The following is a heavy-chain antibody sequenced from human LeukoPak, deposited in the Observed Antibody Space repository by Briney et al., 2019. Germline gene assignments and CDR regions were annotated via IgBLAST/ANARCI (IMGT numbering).Heavy chain of an antibody. CDR3: VRKASYYDSSEDGYFDL. J-gene: IGHJ2*01. D-gene: IGHD3-22*01. CDR1: GFTFSSYA. CDR2: ISSSGGTT. V-gene: IGHV3-23*01. Sequence: GGSLRLSCAASGFTFSSYAMTWVRQAPGQGLEWVSGISSSGGTTYHADSVKGRFTISRDNSKNTLYLQMNSLRAEDTAVYYCVRKASYYDSSEDGYFDLWGRGTLVTVHS.